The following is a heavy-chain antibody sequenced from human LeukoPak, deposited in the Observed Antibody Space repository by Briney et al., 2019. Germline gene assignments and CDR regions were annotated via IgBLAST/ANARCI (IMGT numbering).Heavy chain of an antibody. J-gene: IGHJ3*02. Sequence: GGSLRLSCAASGFTFDDYAMHWVRQAPGKGLEWVSGISWNSGSIGYADSVKGRFTISRDNAKNSLYLQTNSLRAEDTALYYCAKANIRVYSGSYGGAFDIWGQGTMVTVSS. CDR1: GFTFDDYA. CDR2: ISWNSGSI. V-gene: IGHV3-9*01. D-gene: IGHD1-26*01. CDR3: AKANIRVYSGSYGGAFDI.